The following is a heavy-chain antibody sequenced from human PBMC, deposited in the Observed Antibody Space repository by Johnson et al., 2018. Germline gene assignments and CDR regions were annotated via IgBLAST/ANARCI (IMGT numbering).Heavy chain of an antibody. CDR3: ARILIMITFGGVIVGGYGMDV. V-gene: IGHV1-69*01. CDR2: IIPIFGTA. J-gene: IGHJ6*02. Sequence: QVQLVESGAEVKKPGSSVKVSCKASGGTFSSYAISWVRQAPGQGLEWMGGIIPIFGTATYAQKFQGRVTITADESTSTAYMELSSLRSEDTAVYYCARILIMITFGGVIVGGYGMDVWGQGTTVTVSS. CDR1: GGTFSSYA. D-gene: IGHD3-16*02.